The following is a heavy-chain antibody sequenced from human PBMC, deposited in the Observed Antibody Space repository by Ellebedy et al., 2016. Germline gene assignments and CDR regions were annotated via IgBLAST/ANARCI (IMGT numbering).Heavy chain of an antibody. V-gene: IGHV4-39*07. D-gene: IGHD2-15*01. CDR2: IYYSGRA. Sequence: SETLSLTXTVSGGSVSSTSYYWAWIRQPPGKGLEWIGSIYYSGRAFYGPSLKSRVSISIDTSWNRFSLDLTSVTAADTALYYCARQSRCSSPGSCLVDYWGRGTLVTYSS. J-gene: IGHJ4*02. CDR3: ARQSRCSSPGSCLVDY. CDR1: GGSVSSTSYY.